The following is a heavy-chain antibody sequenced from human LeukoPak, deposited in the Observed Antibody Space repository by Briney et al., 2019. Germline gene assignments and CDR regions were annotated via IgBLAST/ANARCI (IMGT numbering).Heavy chain of an antibody. D-gene: IGHD6-13*01. Sequence: SETLSLTCTVYGGSISSYYWSWIRQPPGKGLEWIGYIYYSGTTNYNPSLKSRVTISVDTSKNQFSLKLSSVTAADTAVYYCARGVYIAAAQYGYWGQGTWSPSPQ. CDR1: GGSISSYY. J-gene: IGHJ4*02. V-gene: IGHV4-59*01. CDR3: ARGVYIAAAQYGY. CDR2: IYYSGTT.